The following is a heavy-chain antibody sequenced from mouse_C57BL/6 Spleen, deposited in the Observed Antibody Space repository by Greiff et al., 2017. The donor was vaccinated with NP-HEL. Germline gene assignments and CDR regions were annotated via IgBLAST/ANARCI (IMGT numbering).Heavy chain of an antibody. J-gene: IGHJ1*03. D-gene: IGHD3-2*02. V-gene: IGHV1-52*01. Sequence: VQLQQPGAELVRPGSSVKLSCKASGYTFTSYWMHWVKQRPIQGLEWIGNIDPSDSETHYNQKFKDKATLTVDKSSSTAYMQLSSLTSEDSAVYYCARSRAAQATHFDVWGTGTTVTVSS. CDR2: IDPSDSET. CDR3: ARSRAAQATHFDV. CDR1: GYTFTSYW.